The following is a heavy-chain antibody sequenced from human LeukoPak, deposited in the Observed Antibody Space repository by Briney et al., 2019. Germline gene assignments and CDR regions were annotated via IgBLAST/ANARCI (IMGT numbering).Heavy chain of an antibody. Sequence: PGGSLRLSCAASGFTFSSYSMNWVRQAPGKGLEWVSSISSSSSYIYYADSVKGRFTISRDNSKNTLYLQMNSLRAEDTAVYYCARGYYDSSGYYCFDYWGQGTLVTVSS. CDR1: GFTFSSYS. D-gene: IGHD3-22*01. CDR3: ARGYYDSSGYYCFDY. V-gene: IGHV3-21*04. CDR2: ISSSSSYI. J-gene: IGHJ4*02.